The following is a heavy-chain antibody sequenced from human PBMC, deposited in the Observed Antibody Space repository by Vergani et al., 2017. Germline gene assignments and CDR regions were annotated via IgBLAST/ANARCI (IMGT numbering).Heavy chain of an antibody. J-gene: IGHJ3*02. Sequence: QVQLQQWGAGLLKPSETLSLTCAVYGGSFSGYYWSWIRQPPGKGLEWIGEINNSGSTNYNPSLKSRVTISVDTSKNQFSLKLSSVTAADTAVYYCARGSDKYYYDSSGYPNYAFDIWGQGTMVTVSS. CDR3: ARGSDKYYYDSSGYPNYAFDI. V-gene: IGHV4-34*01. CDR2: INNSGST. CDR1: GGSFSGYY. D-gene: IGHD3-22*01.